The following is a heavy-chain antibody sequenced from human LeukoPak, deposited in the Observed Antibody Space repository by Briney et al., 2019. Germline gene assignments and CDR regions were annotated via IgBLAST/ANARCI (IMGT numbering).Heavy chain of an antibody. V-gene: IGHV4-59*01. D-gene: IGHD5-12*01. CDR2: IHDSGIT. J-gene: IGHJ5*02. CDR3: ARGGYMSNWFEH. Sequence: PSETLSLTCTVSGGSISDSYWSWIRQPPGKGLEWIGKIHDSGITNYNPSLMSRVTFSVDTSKKQFSLNLNSVTAADTAVYYCARGGYMSNWFEHWGQGTPVTVSS. CDR1: GGSISDSY.